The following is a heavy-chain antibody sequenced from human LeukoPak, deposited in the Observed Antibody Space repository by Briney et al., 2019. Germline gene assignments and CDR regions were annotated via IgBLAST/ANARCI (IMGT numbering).Heavy chain of an antibody. Sequence: SGGSLRLSCAASGFTFSDHYMDWVRQAPGKGLEWVGRTRNKANSYTTEYAASVKGRFTISRDDSKNSLYLQMNSLKTEDTAVYYCARVRSYYDSSGLDYWGPGTLVTVSS. J-gene: IGHJ4*02. CDR3: ARVRSYYDSSGLDY. V-gene: IGHV3-72*01. CDR2: TRNKANSYTT. CDR1: GFTFSDHY. D-gene: IGHD3-22*01.